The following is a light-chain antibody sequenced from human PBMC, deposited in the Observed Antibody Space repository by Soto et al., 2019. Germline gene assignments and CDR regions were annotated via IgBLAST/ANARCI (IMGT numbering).Light chain of an antibody. Sequence: EIVLTQSPGTLSLSPGERATLSCRASQSVSTYLAWYQQKPGQAPRLLIYDASNRATGIPARFSGSGSGTDFTLTISSLEPEDFAVYYCLQRNTWPPLTFGGGTRVEIK. CDR3: LQRNTWPPLT. V-gene: IGKV3-11*01. CDR2: DAS. CDR1: QSVSTY. J-gene: IGKJ4*01.